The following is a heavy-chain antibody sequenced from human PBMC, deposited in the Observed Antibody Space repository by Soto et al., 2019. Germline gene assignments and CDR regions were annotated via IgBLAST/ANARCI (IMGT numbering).Heavy chain of an antibody. Sequence: GGSLRLSCAASGFTFSSYSMNWVRQAPGKGLEWVSSISSSSSYIYYADSVKGRFTISRDNAKNSLYLQMNSLRAEDTAVYYCARDNSGSPDWFDPWGQGTLVTVSS. V-gene: IGHV3-21*01. CDR3: ARDNSGSPDWFDP. CDR2: ISSSSSYI. J-gene: IGHJ5*02. D-gene: IGHD6-25*01. CDR1: GFTFSSYS.